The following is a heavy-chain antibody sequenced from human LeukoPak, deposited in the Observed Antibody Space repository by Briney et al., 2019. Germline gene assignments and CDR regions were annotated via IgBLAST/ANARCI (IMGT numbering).Heavy chain of an antibody. V-gene: IGHV1-18*01. CDR2: ISAYNGNT. J-gene: IGHJ5*02. D-gene: IGHD6-6*01. Sequence: ASVKVSCKASGYTFTSYGISWVRQAPGQGLEWMGWISAYNGNTNYAQKLQGRVTMTTDTSTSTAYMELRSLRSDDTAVYYCARDHIAARPDIHNWFDPWGQGTLVTVSS. CDR1: GYTFTSYG. CDR3: ARDHIAARPDIHNWFDP.